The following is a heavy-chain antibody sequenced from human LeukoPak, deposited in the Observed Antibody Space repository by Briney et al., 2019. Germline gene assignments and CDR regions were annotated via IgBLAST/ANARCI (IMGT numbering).Heavy chain of an antibody. D-gene: IGHD6-13*01. Sequence: SETLSLTCTVSGGSISSGGYYWSWIRQPPGKGLEWIGYIYHSGSTYYNPSPKSRVTISVDRSKNQFSLKLSSVTAADTAVYYCARDTAAGPSFDYWGQGTLVTVSS. CDR3: ARDTAAGPSFDY. J-gene: IGHJ4*02. V-gene: IGHV4-30-2*01. CDR1: GGSISSGGYY. CDR2: IYHSGST.